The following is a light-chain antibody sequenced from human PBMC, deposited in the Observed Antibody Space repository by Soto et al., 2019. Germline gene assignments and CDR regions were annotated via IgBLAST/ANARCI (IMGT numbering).Light chain of an antibody. V-gene: IGKV3-15*01. CDR1: QSVRRN. CDR2: DAS. Sequence: EIVMTQSPSTLAVSPGERATLSCRASQSVRRNLAWFQQKPGKAPRLLIYDASTRATGIPARFSGSGSGTDFTLTISGLQSEDFAVYYCQQYNNWPRTFGQGTKVDIK. CDR3: QQYNNWPRT. J-gene: IGKJ1*01.